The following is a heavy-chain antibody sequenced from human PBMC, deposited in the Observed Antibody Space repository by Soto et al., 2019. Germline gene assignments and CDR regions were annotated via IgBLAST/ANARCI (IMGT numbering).Heavy chain of an antibody. CDR2: IYYSGST. V-gene: IGHV4-39*01. CDR3: ARHLQSEGRLRFLEWLLPNWFDP. J-gene: IGHJ5*02. CDR1: GGSISSSSYY. Sequence: TLSLTCTVSGGSISSSSYYWGWIRQPPGKGLEWIGSIYYSGSTYYNPSLKSRVTISVDTSKNQFSLKLSSVTAADTAVYYCARHLQSEGRLRFLEWLLPNWFDPWGQGTLVTVSS. D-gene: IGHD3-3*01.